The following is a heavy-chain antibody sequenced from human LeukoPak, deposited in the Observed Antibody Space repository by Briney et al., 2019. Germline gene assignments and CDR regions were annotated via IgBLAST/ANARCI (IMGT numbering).Heavy chain of an antibody. V-gene: IGHV3-33*01. CDR1: GFTFSSYG. CDR2: IWFDGNNK. Sequence: GGSLRLSCAASGFTFSSYGMHWVRQAPGKGLEWVAIIWFDGNNKYYADSVKGRFTISGDTSKNTLYLQMNSLRAEDTAVYYCARASFYDSSGYYRSYYFDYWGQGTLVTVSS. CDR3: ARASFYDSSGYYRSYYFDY. J-gene: IGHJ4*02. D-gene: IGHD3-22*01.